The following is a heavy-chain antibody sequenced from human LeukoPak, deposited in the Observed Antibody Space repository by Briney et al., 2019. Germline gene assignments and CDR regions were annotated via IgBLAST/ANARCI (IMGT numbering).Heavy chain of an antibody. Sequence: SETLSLTCTVSGGSISSGSYYWSWIRQPAGKGLEWIGRIYTSGSTNYNPSLKSRVTISVDTSKNQFSLKLSSVTAADTAVYYCARDRSGWNWFDPWGQGTLVTVSS. CDR2: IYTSGST. D-gene: IGHD2-15*01. J-gene: IGHJ5*02. CDR3: ARDRSGWNWFDP. V-gene: IGHV4-61*02. CDR1: GGSISSGSYY.